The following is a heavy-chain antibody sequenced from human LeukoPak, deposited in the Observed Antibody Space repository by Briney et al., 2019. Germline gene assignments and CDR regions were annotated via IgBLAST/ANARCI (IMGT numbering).Heavy chain of an antibody. CDR1: GGSISSSTYY. V-gene: IGHV4-39*07. CDR3: VKEGL. J-gene: IGHJ4*02. Sequence: PSQTLSLTCTVSGGSISSSTYYWGWIRQPPGKGLEWIASMYYIGSTYYNPSPKSRVTISQDTSKNQFSLKLDSVTAADTAVYYCVKEGLWGRGTLVTVSS. CDR2: MYYIGST.